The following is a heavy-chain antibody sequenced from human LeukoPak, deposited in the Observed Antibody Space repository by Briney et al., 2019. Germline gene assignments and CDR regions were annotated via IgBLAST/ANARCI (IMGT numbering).Heavy chain of an antibody. D-gene: IGHD1-26*01. J-gene: IGHJ5*02. V-gene: IGHV4-34*01. CDR1: GGSFSGYY. CDR3: ARSTRGRYANWYDP. Sequence: SETLSLTCAVYGGSFSGYYWSWIRQPPGKGLEWIGEINHSGSTNYNPSLKSRVTMSVDTSKNQFSLKFTSVTAADTAFYYCARSTRGRYANWYDPWGQGTLVTVSS. CDR2: INHSGST.